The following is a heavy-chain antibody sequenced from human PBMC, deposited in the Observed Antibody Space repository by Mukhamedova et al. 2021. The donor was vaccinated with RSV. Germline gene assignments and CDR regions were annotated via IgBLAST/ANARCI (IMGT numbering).Heavy chain of an antibody. V-gene: IGHV5-10-1*01. D-gene: IGHD3-10*01. CDR3: ARRILWFGGSNWFDP. J-gene: IGHJ5*02. Sequence: MPGKGLEWMGRIDPSDSYTNYSPSFQGHVTISADKSISTAYLQWSSLKASDTAMYYCARRILWFGGSNWFDPWGQGTLVTVSS. CDR2: IDPSDSYT.